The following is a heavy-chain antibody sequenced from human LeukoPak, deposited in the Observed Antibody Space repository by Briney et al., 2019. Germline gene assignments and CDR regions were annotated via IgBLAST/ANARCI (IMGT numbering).Heavy chain of an antibody. V-gene: IGHV3-23*05. CDR2: IYGSNNNT. D-gene: IGHD2-2*02. CDR1: GFTFSSFA. J-gene: IGHJ4*02. CDR3: AKGISGSCYTGLGF. Sequence: PGRSLRLSCAASGFTFSSFAMGWVRLAPGKGLQWISCIYGSNNNTYYTDSVTGRFTISRDNSKTTLFLQMNSLRAEDTAVYYCAKGISGSCYTGLGFWGQGTLVTVSS.